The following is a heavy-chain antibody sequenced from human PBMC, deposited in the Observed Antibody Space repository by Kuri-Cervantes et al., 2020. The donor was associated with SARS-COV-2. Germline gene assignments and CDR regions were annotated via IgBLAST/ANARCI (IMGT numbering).Heavy chain of an antibody. J-gene: IGHJ2*01. CDR3: ARVPNTSDGSGSYYNVGWYFDL. CDR1: GYTFTSYY. CDR2: IIPILGIA. Sequence: SVKVSCKASGYTFTSYYMHWVRQAPGQGLEWMGRIIPILGIANYAQKFQGRVTITADKSTSTAYMELSSLRSEDTAVYYCARVPNTSDGSGSYYNVGWYFDLWGRGTLVTVSS. V-gene: IGHV1-69*04. D-gene: IGHD3-10*01.